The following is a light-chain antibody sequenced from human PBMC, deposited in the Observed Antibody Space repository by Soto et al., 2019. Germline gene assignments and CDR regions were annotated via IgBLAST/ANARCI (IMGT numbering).Light chain of an antibody. Sequence: EIVMTQSAATLSVSPGERATLSCRASQSVSSSLAWYQQRPGQAPRLLIYDASTRATGIPARFSGSGSGTEFTLTISSLQSEDFAVYYCQQYNNWPRTFGQGTKVDIK. V-gene: IGKV3-15*01. CDR3: QQYNNWPRT. CDR2: DAS. J-gene: IGKJ1*01. CDR1: QSVSSS.